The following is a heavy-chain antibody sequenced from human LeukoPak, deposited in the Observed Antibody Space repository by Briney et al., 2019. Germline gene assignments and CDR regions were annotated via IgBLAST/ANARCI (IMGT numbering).Heavy chain of an antibody. V-gene: IGHV3-74*01. CDR3: AKDLSDPVMVIES. Sequence: GGSLRLSCAASGFTFSSYWMHWARQAPGKGLVWVSRISSEGSSISYADSVKGRFTISRDNAKNTLYLQMNSLRAEDTAVYYCAKDLSDPVMVIESWGQGTLVTVSS. CDR2: ISSEGSSI. D-gene: IGHD5-18*01. J-gene: IGHJ4*02. CDR1: GFTFSSYW.